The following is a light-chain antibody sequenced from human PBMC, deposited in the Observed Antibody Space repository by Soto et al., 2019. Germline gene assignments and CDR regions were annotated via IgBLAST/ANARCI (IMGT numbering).Light chain of an antibody. CDR2: DVT. Sequence: QSALTQPASVSGSPGQSISISCTGSTSDIGGYNYVSWYQLHPGKAPKLIIYDVTNRPSGVSNRFSGSKSGNTASLTISGLQAEDEADYYCSSYTSSSTLGFIGFGTGTKVTVL. CDR1: TSDIGGYNY. J-gene: IGLJ1*01. V-gene: IGLV2-14*03. CDR3: SSYTSSSTLGFIG.